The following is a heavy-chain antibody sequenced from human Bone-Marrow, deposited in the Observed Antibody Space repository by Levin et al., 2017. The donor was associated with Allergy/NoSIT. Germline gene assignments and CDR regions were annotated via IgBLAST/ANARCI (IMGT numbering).Heavy chain of an antibody. J-gene: IGHJ1*01. D-gene: IGHD2-15*01. CDR2: IFSSGSA. Sequence: SETLSLTCTVSGGSINSYYWNWMRQPPGKELEWIGYIFSSGSATYNPSLKSRVTISIDTSKSQFSLELSSVTAADTAVYYCARGGGSLAWYLQHWGQGTLVTVSS. V-gene: IGHV4-59*01. CDR3: ARGGGSLAWYLQH. CDR1: GGSINSYY.